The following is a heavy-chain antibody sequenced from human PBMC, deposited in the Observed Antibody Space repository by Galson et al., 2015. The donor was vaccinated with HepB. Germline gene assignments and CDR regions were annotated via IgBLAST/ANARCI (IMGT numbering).Heavy chain of an antibody. D-gene: IGHD1-26*01. Sequence: SLRLSCAASGFTFNIFDMNWVRQAPGKGLEWVSSISTSGDAMYCADSVKGRFTVSRDNAGNSLFLQMNSLRAEDTAVYYCARSGVTYTGSYLFDFWGHGVLVSVSS. J-gene: IGHJ4*01. V-gene: IGHV3-48*03. CDR1: GFTFNIFD. CDR2: ISTSGDAM. CDR3: ARSGVTYTGSYLFDF.